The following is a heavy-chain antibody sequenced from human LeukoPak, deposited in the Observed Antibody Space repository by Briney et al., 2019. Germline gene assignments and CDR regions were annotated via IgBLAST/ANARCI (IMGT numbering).Heavy chain of an antibody. V-gene: IGHV1-69*04. CDR2: IIPILGIA. J-gene: IGHJ2*01. CDR3: ASKRRPYCGGDCYSDPDWYFDL. Sequence: GASVKVSCKASGGTFSSYAISWVRQAPGQGLEWMGRIIPILGIANYAQKFQGRVTITADKSTSTAYMELSSLRSEDTAVYYCASKRRPYCGGDCYSDPDWYFDLWGRGTLVTVSS. D-gene: IGHD2-21*02. CDR1: GGTFSSYA.